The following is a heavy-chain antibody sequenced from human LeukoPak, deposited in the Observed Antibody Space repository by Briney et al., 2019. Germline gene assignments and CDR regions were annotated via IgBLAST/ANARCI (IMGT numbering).Heavy chain of an antibody. D-gene: IGHD3-16*01. J-gene: IGHJ4*02. CDR2: INPDSGFT. CDR1: GYKFIDDY. Sequence: ASVKVSCKASGYKFIDDYMHWVRQAPGQGLEFMGWINPDSGFTNYAQKFKGRVTMTRDTSISTAYLEVRSLTSDDTAVYYCAPTAEAYTSWWKVWGQGTLVTVSS. V-gene: IGHV1-2*02. CDR3: APTAEAYTSWWKV.